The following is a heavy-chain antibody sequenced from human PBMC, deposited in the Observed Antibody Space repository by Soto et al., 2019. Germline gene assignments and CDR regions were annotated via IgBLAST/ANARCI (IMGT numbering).Heavy chain of an antibody. J-gene: IGHJ4*02. D-gene: IGHD3-22*01. CDR2: IIPLFGTA. CDR3: ARQFDYDTSGYYYAY. CDR1: GGTFNKYT. Sequence: SVKVSCKASGGTFNKYTIDWVRQAPGQGLEWMGGIIPLFGTANYAQKFQGRVTITADEAATTAYMELSSLRSEDTAVYYCARQFDYDTSGYYYAYWGQGTLVTVSS. V-gene: IGHV1-69*13.